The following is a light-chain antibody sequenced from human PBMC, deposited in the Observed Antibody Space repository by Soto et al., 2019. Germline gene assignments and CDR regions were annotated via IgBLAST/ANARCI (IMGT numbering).Light chain of an antibody. J-gene: IGLJ2*01. Sequence: QSALTQPASVSGSPGQSITISCTGTSGDIGSYNRVSWYQQHPGKAPKLIIYEGSKWPSGVSNRFSGSKSGNTASLTISGLQAEDEADYYCCSYAGSSTFGVVFGGGTKLTVL. CDR2: EGS. CDR1: SGDIGSYNR. V-gene: IGLV2-23*03. CDR3: CSYAGSSTFGVV.